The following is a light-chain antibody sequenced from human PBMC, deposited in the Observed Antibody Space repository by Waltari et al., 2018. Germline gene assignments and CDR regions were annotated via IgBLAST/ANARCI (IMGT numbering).Light chain of an antibody. J-gene: IGKJ2*01. CDR2: LGS. Sequence: SQSPLCLSVTPGEPASTSCRSSQSLLYTHGYSYLDWYVQKTGQSPQLLIYLGSSRTSGVPDRFSGSGSGTDFTLKISTVEAEDAGVYYCMQSLETPLTFGQGTKLEIK. CDR1: QSLLYTHGYSY. V-gene: IGKV2-28*01. CDR3: MQSLETPLT.